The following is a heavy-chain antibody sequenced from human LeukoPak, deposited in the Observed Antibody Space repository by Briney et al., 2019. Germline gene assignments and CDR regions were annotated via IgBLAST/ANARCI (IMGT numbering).Heavy chain of an antibody. Sequence: ASVKVSCKASGGTFSSYAISWVRQAPGQGLEWMGGIIPIFGTANYAQKFQGRVTIPADESTSTAYMELSSLRSEDTAVYYCAREWRDIVVVPAAMPPYFYGMDVWGQGTTVTVSS. V-gene: IGHV1-69*01. D-gene: IGHD2-2*01. CDR1: GGTFSSYA. J-gene: IGHJ6*02. CDR2: IIPIFGTA. CDR3: AREWRDIVVVPAAMPPYFYGMDV.